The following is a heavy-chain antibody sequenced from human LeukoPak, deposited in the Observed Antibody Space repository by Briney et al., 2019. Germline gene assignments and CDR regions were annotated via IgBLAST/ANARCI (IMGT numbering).Heavy chain of an antibody. D-gene: IGHD6-19*01. J-gene: IGHJ4*02. V-gene: IGHV3-23*01. CDR1: GFTFTVYA. CDR2: ISGSGGTS. CDR3: ARDLAVAGGEDY. Sequence: PGGSLRLSCAASGFTFTVYAMVWVRQAPGKGLEWVSVISGSGGTSYYADSVKGRFTISRDNAKNSLYLQMNSLRAEDTAVYYCARDLAVAGGEDYWGQGTLVTVSS.